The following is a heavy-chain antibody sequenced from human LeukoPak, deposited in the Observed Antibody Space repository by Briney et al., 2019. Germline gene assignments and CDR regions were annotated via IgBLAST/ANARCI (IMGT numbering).Heavy chain of an antibody. Sequence: SETLSLTCTVSGGSISSYYWSWIRQPSGKGLEWIGYIYYSGSTNYNPSLKSRVTISVDTSKNQFSLKLSSVTAADTAVYYCAKEVWQQLGDAFDIWGQGTMVTVSS. CDR2: IYYSGST. V-gene: IGHV4-59*01. CDR1: GGSISSYY. CDR3: AKEVWQQLGDAFDI. D-gene: IGHD6-13*01. J-gene: IGHJ3*02.